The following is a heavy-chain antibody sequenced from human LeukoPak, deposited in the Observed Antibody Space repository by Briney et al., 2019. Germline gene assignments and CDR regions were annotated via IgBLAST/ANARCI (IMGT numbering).Heavy chain of an antibody. CDR2: ISSDGSKT. CDR1: GFTLSSHA. Sequence: PGGSLRLSCAASGFTLSSHAMHWVRQPPGKGLECVAVISSDGSKTYYADSVKGRFTISRDNSKNTLYLQMNSLRSEDTAVYYCTRWGPNGNSWYYFDYRGQGTLVTVSS. V-gene: IGHV3-30*14. J-gene: IGHJ4*02. CDR3: TRWGPNGNSWYYFDY. D-gene: IGHD2-8*01.